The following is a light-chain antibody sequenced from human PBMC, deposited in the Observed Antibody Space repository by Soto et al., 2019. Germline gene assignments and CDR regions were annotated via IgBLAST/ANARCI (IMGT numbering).Light chain of an antibody. CDR3: QQHGSGPWT. J-gene: IGKJ1*01. Sequence: PGGRATLSCRASQSVSSSNLAWYQHKPGQAPRLLIYVASRRATGIPDRFSGSGSGTEFTLTITRLEPEDFAVYYCQQHGSGPWTFGQGTKVEIK. CDR2: VAS. CDR1: QSVSSSN. V-gene: IGKV3-20*01.